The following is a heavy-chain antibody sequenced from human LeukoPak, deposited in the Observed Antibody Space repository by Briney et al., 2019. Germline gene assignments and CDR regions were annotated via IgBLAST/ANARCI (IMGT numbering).Heavy chain of an antibody. V-gene: IGHV4-34*01. CDR1: GGSFSGYY. CDR2: INHSGST. CDR3: ARGHRPAARRPIWFDP. Sequence: SETLSLTCAVYGGSFSGYYWSWIRQPPGKGLEWIGEINHSGSTNYNPSLKSRVTISVDTSKNQFSLKLSSVTAADTAVYYCARGHRPAARRPIWFDPWGQGTLVTVSS. D-gene: IGHD6-6*01. J-gene: IGHJ5*02.